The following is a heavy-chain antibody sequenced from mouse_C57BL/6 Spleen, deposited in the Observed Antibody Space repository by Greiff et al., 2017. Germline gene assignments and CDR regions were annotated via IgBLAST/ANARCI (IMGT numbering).Heavy chain of an antibody. CDR3: ARGPYYYGSSYLWFAY. J-gene: IGHJ3*01. CDR2: IDPSDSET. D-gene: IGHD1-1*01. Sequence: QVQLQQPGAELVRPGSSVKLSCKASGYTFTSYWMHWVKQRPIQGLEWIGNIDPSDSETHYNQKFKDKATLTVDKSSSTAYMQLSSLTSEDSAVYYCARGPYYYGSSYLWFAYWGQGTLVTVSA. V-gene: IGHV1-52*01. CDR1: GYTFTSYW.